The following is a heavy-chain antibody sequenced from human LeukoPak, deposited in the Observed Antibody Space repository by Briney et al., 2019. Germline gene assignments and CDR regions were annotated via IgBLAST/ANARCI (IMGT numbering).Heavy chain of an antibody. J-gene: IGHJ6*02. D-gene: IGHD1-26*01. CDR1: GYTFTSYD. Sequence: ASVKVSCKASGYTFTSYDINWVRQATGQGLEWMGWINPNSGGTNYAQKFQGRVTMTRDTSISTAYMELSRLRSDDTAVYYCARVGASLTPPYYYYYGMDVWGQGTTVTVSS. CDR3: ARVGASLTPPYYYYYGMDV. CDR2: INPNSGGT. V-gene: IGHV1-2*02.